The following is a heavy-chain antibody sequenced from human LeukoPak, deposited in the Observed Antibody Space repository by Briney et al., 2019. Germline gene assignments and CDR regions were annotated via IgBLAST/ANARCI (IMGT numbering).Heavy chain of an antibody. D-gene: IGHD1-26*01. Sequence: ESLKISCKGSGYSFTIHWIAWVRQMSGKGLEWMGIIYPGDSDTRYSPSFQGQVTISADKSISTAYLQWSSLKASDTAMYYCARLYRTTSPLDYWGQGTLVTVSS. V-gene: IGHV5-51*01. CDR2: IYPGDSDT. CDR3: ARLYRTTSPLDY. J-gene: IGHJ4*02. CDR1: GYSFTIHW.